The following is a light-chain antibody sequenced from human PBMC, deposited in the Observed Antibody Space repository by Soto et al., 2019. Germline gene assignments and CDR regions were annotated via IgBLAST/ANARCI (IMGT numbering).Light chain of an antibody. Sequence: SSELTQPPSVSVSPGQTASITCSGDKLGDKYACWYQQKPGQSPVLVIYQDSKRPSGIPERFSGSNSGNTATLTIIGTQAMDEADYYCQAWDSSTGVFGTGTKLTVL. CDR3: QAWDSSTGV. CDR2: QDS. V-gene: IGLV3-1*01. CDR1: KLGDKY. J-gene: IGLJ1*01.